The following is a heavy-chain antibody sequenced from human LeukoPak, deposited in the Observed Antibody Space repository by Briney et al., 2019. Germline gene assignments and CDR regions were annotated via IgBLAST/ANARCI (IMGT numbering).Heavy chain of an antibody. CDR2: IYNSGST. V-gene: IGHV4-4*07. CDR1: GGSISNHY. J-gene: IGHJ3*02. Sequence: NPSETLSLTCTVSGGSISNHYWSWIRQPAGKELEWIGRIYNSGSTNYNPSHKSRVTMSVDTSKNQFSLKLSSVTAADTAVYYCARDIYDSSGLDAFDIWGQGTMVTVSS. CDR3: ARDIYDSSGLDAFDI. D-gene: IGHD3-22*01.